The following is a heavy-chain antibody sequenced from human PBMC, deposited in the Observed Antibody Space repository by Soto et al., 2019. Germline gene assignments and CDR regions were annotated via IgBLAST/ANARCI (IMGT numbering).Heavy chain of an antibody. CDR1: GFTFSSYS. Sequence: GGSLRLSCAASGFTFSSYSMNWVRQAPGKGLEWVSSISSSSSYIYYADSVKGRFTISRDNAKNSLYLQMNSLRAEDTAVYYCAXAPTGTTVTSGHYGMDVWGQGTTVTVSS. V-gene: IGHV3-21*01. CDR2: ISSSSSYI. J-gene: IGHJ6*02. D-gene: IGHD4-17*01. CDR3: AXAPTGTTVTSGHYGMDV.